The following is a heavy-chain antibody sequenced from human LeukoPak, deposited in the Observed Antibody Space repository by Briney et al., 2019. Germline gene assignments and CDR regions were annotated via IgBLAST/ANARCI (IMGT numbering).Heavy chain of an antibody. CDR1: GYTFTGYY. CDR2: INPNSGGT. V-gene: IGHV1-2*02. D-gene: IGHD2-15*01. J-gene: IGHJ6*03. CDR3: ARGTCSGGSCYPDYYYMDV. Sequence: ASVKVSCKASGYTFTGYYIHWVRQAPGQGLEWLAWINPNSGGTGYAQKFQGRVTMTRDTSISTAYMELSSLRSEDTAVYYCARGTCSGGSCYPDYYYMDVWGKGTTVTVSS.